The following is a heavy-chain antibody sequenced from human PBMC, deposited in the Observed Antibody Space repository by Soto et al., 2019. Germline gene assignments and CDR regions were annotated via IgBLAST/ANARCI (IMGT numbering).Heavy chain of an antibody. D-gene: IGHD2-15*01. Sequence: QVQLVQSGAEVKKPGSSVKVSCTASGGTFSSYAISWVRQAPGQGLEWMGGIIPIFGTANYAQKFQGRVTITADESTSTAYMELSSLRSEDTAVYYCARDCSGGSCYSPYYYGMDVWGQGTTVTVSS. CDR1: GGTFSSYA. CDR3: ARDCSGGSCYSPYYYGMDV. V-gene: IGHV1-69*01. CDR2: IIPIFGTA. J-gene: IGHJ6*02.